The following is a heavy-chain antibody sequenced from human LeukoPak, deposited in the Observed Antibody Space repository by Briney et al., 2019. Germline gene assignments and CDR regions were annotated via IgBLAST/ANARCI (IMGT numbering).Heavy chain of an antibody. CDR2: INNDGSSI. CDR1: GFTFSSYW. V-gene: IGHV3-74*01. D-gene: IGHD5-18*01. Sequence: GGSQRLSCAASGFTFSSYWMHWVRPAPGKGLVWVSRINNDGSSIRYADSVKGRFTISRDNAKNTLYLQMNSLRAEDTAVYYCARGYTYGSIDYWGQGTLVTVSS. J-gene: IGHJ4*02. CDR3: ARGYTYGSIDY.